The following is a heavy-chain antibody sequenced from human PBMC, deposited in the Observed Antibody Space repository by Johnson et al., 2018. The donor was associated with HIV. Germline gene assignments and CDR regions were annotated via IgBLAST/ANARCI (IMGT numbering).Heavy chain of an antibody. CDR3: ARDLPGIAARSGGAFDI. CDR1: GFTFSSYG. J-gene: IGHJ3*02. CDR2: FSGSDNNT. V-gene: IGHV3-23*04. Sequence: VQLVESGGGLVQPGGSLRLSCAASGFTFSSYGMSWVRQAPGKGLEWVSAFSGSDNNTYYADSVTGRFTISRDNSKNTLYLQMHSLRAEDTVGYYWARDLPGIAARSGGAFDIWGQGKMVTVSS. D-gene: IGHD6-6*01.